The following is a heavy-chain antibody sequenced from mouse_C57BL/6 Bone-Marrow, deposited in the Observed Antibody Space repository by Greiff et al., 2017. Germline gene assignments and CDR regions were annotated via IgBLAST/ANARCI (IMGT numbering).Heavy chain of an antibody. CDR3: ARAPLLRYFYYAMDY. CDR2: ISDGGSYT. J-gene: IGHJ4*01. D-gene: IGHD1-1*01. Sequence: VQLKESGGGLVKPGGSLKLSCAASGFTFSSYAMSWVRQTPEKRLEWVATISDGGSYTYYPDNVKGRFTISRDNAKNNLYLQMSHLKSEDTAMYYCARAPLLRYFYYAMDYWGQGTSVTVSS. V-gene: IGHV5-4*01. CDR1: GFTFSSYA.